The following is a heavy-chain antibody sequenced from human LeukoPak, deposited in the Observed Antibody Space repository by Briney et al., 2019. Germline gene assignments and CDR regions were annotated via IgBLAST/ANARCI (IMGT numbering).Heavy chain of an antibody. D-gene: IGHD3-22*01. CDR2: INHSGST. V-gene: IGHV4-39*07. Sequence: SETLSLTCTVSGGSITSSSYYWVWIRQPPGKGLEWIVEINHSGSTNYNPSLKSRVTISVDTSKNQFSLKLSSVTAADTAVYYCASRARVTYYYDSSGYYFDYWGQGTLVTVSS. CDR1: GGSITSSSYY. CDR3: ASRARVTYYYDSSGYYFDY. J-gene: IGHJ4*02.